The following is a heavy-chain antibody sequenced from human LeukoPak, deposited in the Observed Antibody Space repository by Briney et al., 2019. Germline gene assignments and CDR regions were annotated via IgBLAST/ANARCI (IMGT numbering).Heavy chain of an antibody. J-gene: IGHJ4*02. V-gene: IGHV3-21*01. CDR2: ISSSSSYI. CDR1: GFTFSSYS. D-gene: IGHD6-19*01. Sequence: GGSLRLSCAASGFTFSSYSMNWVRQAPGKGLEWVSSISSSSSYIHYADSVKGRFTISRDNARNSLYLQMNSLRAEDTAVYYCARGPAYSSGWSLDYWGQGTLVTVSS. CDR3: ARGPAYSSGWSLDY.